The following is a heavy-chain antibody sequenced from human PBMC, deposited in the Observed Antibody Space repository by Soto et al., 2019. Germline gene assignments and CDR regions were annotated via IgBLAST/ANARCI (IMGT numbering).Heavy chain of an antibody. CDR3: AKEGSKDYYYYYAMDV. CDR1: GGSISSYY. V-gene: IGHV4-59*01. Sequence: QVQLQESGPGLVKPSETLSLTCTVSGGSISSYYWSLIRQPPGQGLEWIGYIYYSGSTNYNPSLKSRVTISVDTSKNQFSLKLSSVTAADTAVYYCAKEGSKDYYYYYAMDVWGQGTTVTVSS. J-gene: IGHJ6*02. CDR2: IYYSGST.